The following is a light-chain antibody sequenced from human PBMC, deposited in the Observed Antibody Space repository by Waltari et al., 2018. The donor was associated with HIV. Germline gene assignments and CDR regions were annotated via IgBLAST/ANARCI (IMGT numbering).Light chain of an antibody. Sequence: PGERATLPCRASQSVSSNYLAWYQQKPGQAPRLLIYGASSRATGIPDRFSGSGSGTDFTLTISRLEPEDFAVYYCQQYGSPPWTFGQGTKVEIK. CDR3: QQYGSPPWT. V-gene: IGKV3-20*01. CDR1: QSVSSNY. J-gene: IGKJ1*01. CDR2: GAS.